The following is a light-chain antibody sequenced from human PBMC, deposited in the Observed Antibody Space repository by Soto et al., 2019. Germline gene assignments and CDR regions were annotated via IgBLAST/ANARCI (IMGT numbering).Light chain of an antibody. J-gene: IGKJ3*01. V-gene: IGKV1-12*01. CDR1: QSIASW. CDR2: SAS. Sequence: DVQMTQSPSSVSASVGDRVIITCRASQSIASWLNWYQHKPGTAPKFLIYSASDLQTGVPSRFSGSGSGSVFTLTITNLQPEDFATYYCQQSNSFHFPFGPGPKVDIX. CDR3: QQSNSFHFP.